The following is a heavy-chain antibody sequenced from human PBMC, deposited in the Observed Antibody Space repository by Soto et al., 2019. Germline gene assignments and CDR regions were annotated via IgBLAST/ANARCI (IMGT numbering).Heavy chain of an antibody. D-gene: IGHD3-10*01. J-gene: IGHJ6*02. Sequence: GASVKVSCKASGGTFSSYAISWVRQAPGQGLEWMRGIIPIFGTANYAQKFQGRVTITADESTNTAYMELSSLRSEDTAVYYCARDRGAIYYYYGMGVWGQGTTVTVSS. CDR2: IIPIFGTA. CDR3: ARDRGAIYYYYGMGV. V-gene: IGHV1-69*13. CDR1: GGTFSSYA.